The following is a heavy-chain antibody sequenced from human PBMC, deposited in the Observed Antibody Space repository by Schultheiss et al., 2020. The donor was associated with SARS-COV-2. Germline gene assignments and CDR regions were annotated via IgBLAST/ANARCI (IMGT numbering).Heavy chain of an antibody. J-gene: IGHJ4*02. CDR3: ARDHRPVHY. V-gene: IGHV4-4*02. CDR2: IYYSGST. CDR1: GGSISSSNW. D-gene: IGHD6-6*01. Sequence: SETLSLTCAVSGGSISSSNWWSWVRQHPGKGLEWIGYIYYSGSTYYNPSLKSRVTISVDTSKNQFSLRLSSVTAADTAVYYCARDHRPVHYWGQGTLVTVSS.